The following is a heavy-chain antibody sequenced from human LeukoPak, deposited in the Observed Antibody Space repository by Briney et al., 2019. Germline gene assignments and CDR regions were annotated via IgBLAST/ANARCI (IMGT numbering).Heavy chain of an antibody. J-gene: IGHJ4*02. CDR1: GGSISGYY. CDR3: ARHGLTSYDF. V-gene: IGHV4-59*13. D-gene: IGHD2-21*02. Sequence: PSETLSLTCTVSGGSISGYYWSWIRQPPGKGLEWVGYIYYSGSTNYNPSLKSRVTISVDTSKNQFSLKLSSVSAADTAVYFCARHGLTSYDFWGQGTLVTVSS. CDR2: IYYSGST.